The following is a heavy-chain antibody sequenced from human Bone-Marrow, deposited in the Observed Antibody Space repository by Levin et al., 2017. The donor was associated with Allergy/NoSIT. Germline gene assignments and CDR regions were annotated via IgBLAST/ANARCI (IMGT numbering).Heavy chain of an antibody. V-gene: IGHV4-39*01. CDR3: AVVEGVAGTYYNYQMDV. Sequence: PSETLSLTCTVSGGSISSSRYYWGWIRQPPGKGLEWIGSIYYSGSTYYNPSLKSRVTISVDTSKNQFSLKLSSVTAADTAVYYCAVVEGVAGTYYNYQMDVWGRGTTVTVSS. D-gene: IGHD6-19*01. CDR2: IYYSGST. CDR1: GGSISSSRYY. J-gene: IGHJ6*03.